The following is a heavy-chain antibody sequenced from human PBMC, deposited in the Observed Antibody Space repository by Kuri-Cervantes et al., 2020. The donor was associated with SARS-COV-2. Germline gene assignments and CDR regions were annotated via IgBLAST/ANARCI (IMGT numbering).Heavy chain of an antibody. D-gene: IGHD3-10*01. CDR1: GYTFSDYY. CDR2: INPNSGGT. J-gene: IGHJ6*02. Sequence: ASVKVSCKASGYTFSDYYIYWVRQAPGQGPEWMGWINPNSGGTNYAQKFQGWVTMTRDTSINTAYMELSRLRSDDMAVYYCARGMVRGIIQYYYYPMDVWGQGTTVTVSS. V-gene: IGHV1-2*04. CDR3: ARGMVRGIIQYYYYPMDV.